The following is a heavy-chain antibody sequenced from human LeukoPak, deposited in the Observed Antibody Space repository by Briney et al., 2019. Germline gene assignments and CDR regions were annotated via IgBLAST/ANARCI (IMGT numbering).Heavy chain of an antibody. J-gene: IGHJ4*02. CDR2: ISGSGDNT. CDR1: GFTFSNYA. D-gene: IGHD6-19*01. V-gene: IGHV3-23*01. Sequence: PGGSLRLSCAASGFTFSNYAVIWVRQAPGKGLEWVSAISGSGDNTYYANSVKGRFTISRDNAKNSLYLQMNSLRAEDTAVYYCARDTRGWCALTYWGQGTLVTVSS. CDR3: ARDTRGWCALTY.